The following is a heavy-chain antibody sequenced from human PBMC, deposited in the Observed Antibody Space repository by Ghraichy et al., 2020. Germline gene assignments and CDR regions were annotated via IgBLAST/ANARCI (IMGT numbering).Heavy chain of an antibody. CDR1: GYTFTSYA. CDR2: INAGNGNT. CDR3: ARGGGGDILTGYLGNWFDP. D-gene: IGHD3-9*01. V-gene: IGHV1-3*01. J-gene: IGHJ5*02. Sequence: ASVKVSCKASGYTFTSYAMHWVRQAPGQRLEWMGWINAGNGNTKYSQKFQGRVTITRDTSASTAYMELSSLRSEDTAVYYCARGGGGDILTGYLGNWFDPWGQGTLVTVSS.